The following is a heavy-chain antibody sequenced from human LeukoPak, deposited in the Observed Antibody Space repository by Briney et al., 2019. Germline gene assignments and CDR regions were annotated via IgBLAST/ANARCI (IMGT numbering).Heavy chain of an antibody. CDR1: GGSISSGDYY. CDR2: IYYSGST. V-gene: IGHV4-30-4*01. CDR3: ARVGEGLFDY. J-gene: IGHJ4*02. D-gene: IGHD3-10*01. Sequence: SETLSLTCTVSGGSISSGDYYWSWVRQPPGKGLEWIGYIYYSGSTYYNPSLKSRVTISVDTSKNQFSLKLSSVTAADTAVYYCARVGEGLFDYWGQGTLVTVSS.